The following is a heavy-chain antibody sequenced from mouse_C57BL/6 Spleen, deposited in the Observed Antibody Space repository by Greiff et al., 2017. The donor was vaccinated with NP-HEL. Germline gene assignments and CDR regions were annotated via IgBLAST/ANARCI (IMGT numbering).Heavy chain of an antibody. CDR2: ISNGGGST. CDR1: GFTFSDYY. Sequence: EVKLMESGGGLVQPGGSLKLSCAASGFTFSDYYMYWVRQTPEKRLEWVAYISNGGGSTYYPDTVKGRFTISRDNAKNTLYLQMSRLKSEDTAMYYCARDDYDGFAYWGQGTLVTVSA. D-gene: IGHD2-4*01. V-gene: IGHV5-12*01. CDR3: ARDDYDGFAY. J-gene: IGHJ3*01.